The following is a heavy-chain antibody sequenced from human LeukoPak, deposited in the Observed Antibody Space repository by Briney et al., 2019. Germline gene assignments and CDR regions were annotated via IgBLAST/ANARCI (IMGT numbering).Heavy chain of an antibody. CDR2: ISSGSSYI. CDR3: ASPEWLPDSIDI. CDR1: GFTFSSYS. V-gene: IGHV3-21*06. J-gene: IGHJ3*02. Sequence: GGSLRLSCAASGFTFSSYSMNWVRQAPGKGLEWVSSISSGSSYIYYADSVKGRFTISRDNTRNSLYLQMNSLRAEDTAVYYCASPEWLPDSIDIWGQGTTVTVSS. D-gene: IGHD3-3*01.